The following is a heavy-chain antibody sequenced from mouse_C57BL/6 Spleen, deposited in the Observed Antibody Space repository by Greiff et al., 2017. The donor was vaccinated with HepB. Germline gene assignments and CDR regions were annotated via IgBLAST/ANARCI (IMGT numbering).Heavy chain of an antibody. CDR1: GYTFTSYW. CDR3: ARGGLYYDYDEFAY. Sequence: QVQLQQPGTELVKPGASVKLSCKASGYTFTSYWMHWVKQRPGQGLEWIGNINPSNGGTNYNEKFKSKATLTVDKSSSTAYMQLSSLTSEDSAVYYGARGGLYYDYDEFAYWGQGTLVTVSA. D-gene: IGHD2-4*01. J-gene: IGHJ3*01. V-gene: IGHV1-53*01. CDR2: INPSNGGT.